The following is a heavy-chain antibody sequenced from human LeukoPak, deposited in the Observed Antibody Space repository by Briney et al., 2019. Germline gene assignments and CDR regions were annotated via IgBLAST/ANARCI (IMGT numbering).Heavy chain of an antibody. J-gene: IGHJ5*01. CDR3: GRWSPNPNDS. CDR1: GYTFINHG. CDR2: ISAYNGRT. V-gene: IGHV1-18*01. Sequence: GASVKVSCKASGYTFINHGISWVRQAPGQGLEWMGWISAYNGRTEYAPNLQDRATMTTDTSTTTAYMELRSLTSDDTAVYYCGRWSPNPNDSWGQGTLVTVSS. D-gene: IGHD3-3*01.